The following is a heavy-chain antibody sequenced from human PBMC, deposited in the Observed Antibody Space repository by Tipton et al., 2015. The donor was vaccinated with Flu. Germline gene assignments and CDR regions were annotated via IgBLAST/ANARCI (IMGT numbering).Heavy chain of an antibody. Sequence: GLVKPSQTLSLTCAISGDSVSSNMAAWNWIRQSPSRGLEWLGRTYYRSKWYNDYAVSLKSRITINPDTSKNQFSLQLNSVTPEDTAVYYCARVYNWNVPGAFAIWGQGTMVTVSS. CDR1: GDSVSSNMAA. V-gene: IGHV6-1*01. CDR3: ARVYNWNVPGAFAI. CDR2: TYYRSKWYN. D-gene: IGHD1-1*01. J-gene: IGHJ3*02.